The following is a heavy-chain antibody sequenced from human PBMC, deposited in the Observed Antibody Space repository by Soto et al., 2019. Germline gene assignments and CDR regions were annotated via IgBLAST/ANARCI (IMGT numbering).Heavy chain of an antibody. J-gene: IGHJ6*02. CDR2: ISYDGSNK. D-gene: IGHD3-16*01. Sequence: QVQLVESGGGVVQPGRSLRLSCAASGFIFSGYAMHWVRQAPGKGLEWVALISYDGSNKYYADSVKGRFTISRDSSKNTRYLQMNSLRAEDTAVFYCARGSGGYSYYGVDVWGQGTTVTVSS. CDR1: GFIFSGYA. CDR3: ARGSGGYSYYGVDV. V-gene: IGHV3-30-3*01.